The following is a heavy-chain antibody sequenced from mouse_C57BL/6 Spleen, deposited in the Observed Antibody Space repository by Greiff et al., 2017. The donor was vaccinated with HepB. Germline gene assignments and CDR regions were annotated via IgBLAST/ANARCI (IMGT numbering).Heavy chain of an antibody. V-gene: IGHV1-59*01. CDR1: GYTFTSYW. D-gene: IGHD1-1*01. Sequence: VQLQQPGAELVRPGTSVKLSCKASGYTFTSYWMHWVKQRPGQGLEWIGAIDPSDSYTNYNQKFKGKAILTVDTSSSTAYMQLTSLTSEDSAVYYSARDAPVVATNYFDYWGQGTTLTVSS. J-gene: IGHJ2*01. CDR3: ARDAPVVATNYFDY. CDR2: IDPSDSYT.